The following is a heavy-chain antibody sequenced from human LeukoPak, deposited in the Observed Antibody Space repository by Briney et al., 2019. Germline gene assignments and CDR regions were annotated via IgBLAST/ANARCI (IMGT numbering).Heavy chain of an antibody. D-gene: IGHD3-22*01. CDR3: ARLMDYYDIASAFDI. CDR2: INPSGGST. J-gene: IGHJ3*02. V-gene: IGHV1-46*01. CDR1: GYTFTSYY. Sequence: GASVKVSFKSSGYTFTSYYMHWVRQAPGQGQEWMGIINPSGGSTSYAQKFQGRVTMPRDTSTSTVYMELSSLRSEDTAVYYCARLMDYYDIASAFDIWGQGTMVTVSS.